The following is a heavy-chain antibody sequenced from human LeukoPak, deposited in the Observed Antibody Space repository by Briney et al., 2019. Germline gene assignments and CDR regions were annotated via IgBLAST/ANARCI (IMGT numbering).Heavy chain of an antibody. CDR2: IDWDDDK. J-gene: IGHJ3*02. CDR1: GFSLSTSGMC. Sequence: SGPALVKPTQTLTLTCTFSGFSLSTSGMCVSWIRQPPGKALEWLARIDWDDDKYYSTSLKTRPTISKDTSKNQVVLTMTNMDPVDTATYYCARMSHSIAVAGTDAFDIWGQGTMVTVSS. CDR3: ARMSHSIAVAGTDAFDI. D-gene: IGHD6-19*01. V-gene: IGHV2-70*11.